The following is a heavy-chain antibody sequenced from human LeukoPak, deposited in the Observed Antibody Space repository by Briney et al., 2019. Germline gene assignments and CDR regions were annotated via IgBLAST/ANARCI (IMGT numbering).Heavy chain of an antibody. V-gene: IGHV3-33*01. J-gene: IGHJ4*02. CDR1: GFIFNHYA. D-gene: IGHD4-11*01. Sequence: GGSLRLSCAATGFIFNHYALHWVRQAPGKGLEWVSVIWSDGTNKYYAASVKGRFTISIDDSDKTVYLQMNTLRPEDTGVYYCARDAQRGFDYSNSLQYWGQGTPATVS. CDR2: IWSDGTNK. CDR3: ARDAQRGFDYSNSLQY.